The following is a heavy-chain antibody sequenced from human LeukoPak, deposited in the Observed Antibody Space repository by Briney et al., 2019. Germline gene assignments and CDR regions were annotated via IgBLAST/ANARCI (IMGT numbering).Heavy chain of an antibody. CDR2: INWNGGRT. CDR3: ARERLVSDSVPIWYFDL. CDR1: GFTFDDYG. Sequence: GGSLRLSCAASGFTFDDYGISWVRQAPGKGLEWVSAINWNGGRTAYADSVKGRFTISRDNAKNSLYLQMNSLTAEDTAFYHCARERLVSDSVPIWYFDLWGRGTLVTVSS. J-gene: IGHJ2*01. D-gene: IGHD2-21*01. V-gene: IGHV3-20*01.